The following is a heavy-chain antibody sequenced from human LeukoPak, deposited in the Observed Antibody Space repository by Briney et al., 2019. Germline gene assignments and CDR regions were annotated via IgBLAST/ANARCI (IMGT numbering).Heavy chain of an antibody. V-gene: IGHV4-61*05. Sequence: SETLSLTCTVSGGSISSSSYYWSGIRQPPGKGLEWIGYIYYSGSTNYNPSLKSRVTISVDTSKNQFSLKLSSVTAADTTVYYCARTPSGPSPKYYYYYYGMDVWGQGTTVTVSS. CDR2: IYYSGST. CDR3: ARTPSGPSPKYYYYYYGMDV. J-gene: IGHJ6*02. CDR1: GGSISSSSYY.